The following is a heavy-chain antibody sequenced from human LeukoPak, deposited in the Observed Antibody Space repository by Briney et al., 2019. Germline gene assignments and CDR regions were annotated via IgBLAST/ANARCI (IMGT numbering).Heavy chain of an antibody. V-gene: IGHV3-66*01. D-gene: IGHD6-19*01. CDR2: IYSGGST. CDR1: GFTVSSNY. J-gene: IGHJ6*02. Sequence: PGGSLRLSCAASGFTVSSNYMSWVRQAPGKGLEWVSVIYSGGSTYYADSVKGRFTISRDNSKITLYLQMNSLRAEDTAVYYCARDVGSGWYYYGMDVWGQGTTVTVSS. CDR3: ARDVGSGWYYYGMDV.